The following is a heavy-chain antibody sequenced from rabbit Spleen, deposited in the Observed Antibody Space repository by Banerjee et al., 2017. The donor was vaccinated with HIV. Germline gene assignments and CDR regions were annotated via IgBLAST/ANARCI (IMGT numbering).Heavy chain of an antibody. CDR2: IYSGSSGDT. CDR3: ARVGDAIYTNWRHFNL. V-gene: IGHV1S40*01. D-gene: IGHD1-1*01. CDR1: GFSFSSRYY. Sequence: QSLEESGGDLVKPGASLTLTCTASGFSFSSRYYMCWVRQAPGKGLEWIACIYSGSSGDTYYASWAKGRITISKTSSTTVTLQMTSLTAADTATYFCARVGDAIYTNWRHFNLWGQGTLVTVS. J-gene: IGHJ4*01.